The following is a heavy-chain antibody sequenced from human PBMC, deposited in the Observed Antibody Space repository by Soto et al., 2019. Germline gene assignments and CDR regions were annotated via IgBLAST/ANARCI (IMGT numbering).Heavy chain of an antibody. V-gene: IGHV3-21*01. CDR1: WFNSSSYG. CDR2: ISSSSNYI. CDR3: ARGSHSSLDY. Sequence: RLRRSVAWFNSSSYGRRWVSQAPGKGLEWVSSISSSSNYIYYADSMKGRFTVSRDNAKNSLYLQMNSLRAEDTAVYYCARGSHSSLDYWGQGTLVSVSS. D-gene: IGHD6-19*01. J-gene: IGHJ4*02.